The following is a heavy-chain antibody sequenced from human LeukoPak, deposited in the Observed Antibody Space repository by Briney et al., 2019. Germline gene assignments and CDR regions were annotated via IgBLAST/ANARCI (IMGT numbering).Heavy chain of an antibody. CDR1: GYTFTSYD. V-gene: IGHV1-8*01. CDR2: MNPNSGNT. J-gene: IGHJ5*02. CDR3: ARGNGVLRFLEWLLYASHNWFDP. D-gene: IGHD3-3*01. Sequence: ASVKVSCKASGYTFTSYDINWVRQATGQGLEWMGWMNPNSGNTGYAQKFQGRVTMTRNTSINTAYMELSSLRSEDTAVYYCARGNGVLRFLEWLLYASHNWFDPWSQGTLVTVSS.